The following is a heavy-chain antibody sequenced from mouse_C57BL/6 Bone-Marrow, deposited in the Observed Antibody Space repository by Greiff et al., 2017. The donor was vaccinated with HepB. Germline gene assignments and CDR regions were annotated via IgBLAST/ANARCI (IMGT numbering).Heavy chain of an antibody. J-gene: IGHJ1*03. CDR3: AREAGTWYFDV. CDR1: GYTFTSYW. V-gene: IGHV1-69*01. D-gene: IGHD4-1*01. Sequence: QVQLQQPGAELVMPGASVKLSCKASGYTFTSYWMHWVKQRPGQGLEWIGEIDPSDNYTNYNQKFKGKSTLTVDKSSSTAYMQLSSLTSEDSAVYYCAREAGTWYFDVWGTGTTVTVSS. CDR2: IDPSDNYT.